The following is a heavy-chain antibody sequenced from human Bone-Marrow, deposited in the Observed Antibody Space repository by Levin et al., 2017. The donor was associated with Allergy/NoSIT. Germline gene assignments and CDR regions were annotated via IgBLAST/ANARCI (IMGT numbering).Heavy chain of an antibody. CDR1: GFTFRSYW. Sequence: PGESLKISCAASGFTFRSYWMHWVRQAPGQGLVWVSGINSDGTSTNYADAVKGRFTISRDNAQKTLYLQLNSLRAEDTAVYFCARDWGTVTTAAWVDVWGQGTTVTVSS. J-gene: IGHJ6*02. D-gene: IGHD4-17*01. CDR3: ARDWGTVTTAAWVDV. V-gene: IGHV3-74*01. CDR2: INSDGTST.